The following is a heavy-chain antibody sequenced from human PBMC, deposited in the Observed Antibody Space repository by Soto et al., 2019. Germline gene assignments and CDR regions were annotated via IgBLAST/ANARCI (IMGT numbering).Heavy chain of an antibody. D-gene: IGHD3-3*01. V-gene: IGHV3-23*01. CDR1: GFTFRNHA. CDR2: ISGSGGST. CDR3: AKDRRIFGVVISYYGMDV. J-gene: IGHJ6*02. Sequence: SIILSWGASGFTFRNHAMSWVRKAQGKGLEWVSAISGSGGSTYYADPVKGRFTISRDNSKNTLYLQMNSLRAEDTAVYYCAKDRRIFGVVISYYGMDVWGQGTTVTVSS.